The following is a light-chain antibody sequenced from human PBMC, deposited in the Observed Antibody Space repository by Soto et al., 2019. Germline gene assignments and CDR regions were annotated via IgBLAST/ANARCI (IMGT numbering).Light chain of an antibody. Sequence: EIVLTQSPGTLSLSPGERATLSCRASQSVSSSYLAWYQQKPGQAPRLLIYGASSRATGIPDRFSGSGSGTDFTLTISRLEPEEFAVYYCQQYGSSIFTFGPGTKVDIK. V-gene: IGKV3-20*01. CDR3: QQYGSSIFT. CDR1: QSVSSSY. J-gene: IGKJ3*01. CDR2: GAS.